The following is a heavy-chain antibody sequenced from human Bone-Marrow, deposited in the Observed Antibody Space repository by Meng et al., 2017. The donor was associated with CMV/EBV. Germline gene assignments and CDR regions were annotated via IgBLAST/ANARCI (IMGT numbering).Heavy chain of an antibody. V-gene: IGHV3-21*01. CDR1: GFIFSGNS. CDR2: ISSSSRYI. CDR3: ATREGMGHTVD. D-gene: IGHD1-26*01. Sequence: GGSLRLSCAASGFIFSGNSMNWVRQAPGKGLEWVSMISSSSRYIYYADSVKGRFTISRDNANNLLYLQMNSLTAEDTAFYYCATREGMGHTVDWGQGTLVTVSS. J-gene: IGHJ4*02.